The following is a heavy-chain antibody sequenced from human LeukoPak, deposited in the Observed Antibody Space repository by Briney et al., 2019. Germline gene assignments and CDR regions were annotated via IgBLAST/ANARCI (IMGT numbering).Heavy chain of an antibody. V-gene: IGHV1-2*02. Sequence: ASVKVSCKASGYTFTGYYMHWVRQAPGQGLEWMGWINPNSGGTNYAQKFQGRVTMTRDTSISTAYMELSRLRSDDTAVYYCARGPRITIFGVVTKYYFDYWGQGTLVTVSS. D-gene: IGHD3-3*01. CDR1: GYTFTGYY. J-gene: IGHJ4*02. CDR3: ARGPRITIFGVVTKYYFDY. CDR2: INPNSGGT.